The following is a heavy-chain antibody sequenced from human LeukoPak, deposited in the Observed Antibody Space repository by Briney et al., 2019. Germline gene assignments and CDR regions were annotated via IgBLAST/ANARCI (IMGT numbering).Heavy chain of an antibody. CDR3: ARFGRELDY. CDR1: GGSISSGGYS. D-gene: IGHD3/OR15-3a*01. J-gene: IGHJ4*02. V-gene: IGHV4-30-2*02. CDR2: IYHSGST. Sequence: PSQTLSLTCAVSGGSISSGGYSWSWIRQPPGKGLEWIGYIYHSGSTYYNPSLKSRVTISVDTSKNQFSLKLSSVTAADTAVYYCARFGRELDYWGQGTLVTVSS.